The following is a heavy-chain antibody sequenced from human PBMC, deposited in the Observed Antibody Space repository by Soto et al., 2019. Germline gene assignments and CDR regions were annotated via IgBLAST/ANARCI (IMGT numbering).Heavy chain of an antibody. V-gene: IGHV1-8*01. CDR1: GYTFTNYD. CDR3: ARGRRDYYDSGDWVPLGY. Sequence: GASVKVSCKASGYTFTNYDINWVRQATGQGLEWMGWMNPDSGDTRFAQKFQGRVTMTRDTSISTAYMELSSLRSEDTAVYYCARGRRDYYDSGDWVPLGYWG. D-gene: IGHD3-22*01. CDR2: MNPDSGDT. J-gene: IGHJ4*01.